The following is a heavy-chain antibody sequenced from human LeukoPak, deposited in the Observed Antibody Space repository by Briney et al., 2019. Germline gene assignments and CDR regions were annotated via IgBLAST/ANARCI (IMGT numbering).Heavy chain of an antibody. J-gene: IGHJ6*03. CDR3: AGCDYYYMDV. CDR2: ISYIGST. Sequence: KASETLSLTCTVSGGSISNYYWSWIRQPPGKGLEWIGYISYIGSTNYNPSLKSRVAISEDTSKNQFSPKLSSVTAADTSVYYCAGCDYYYMDVWGKGTTVTVSS. V-gene: IGHV4-59*01. CDR1: GGSISNYY. D-gene: IGHD2-15*01.